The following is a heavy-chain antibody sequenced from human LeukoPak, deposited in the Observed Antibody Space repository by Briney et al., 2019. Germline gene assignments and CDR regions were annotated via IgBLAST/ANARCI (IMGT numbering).Heavy chain of an antibody. V-gene: IGHV3-7*01. Sequence: GGSLRLSCAASGFTFSSYWMSWVRQAPGKGLEWVANIKQDGSEKYYVDSVKGRFTISRDNAKNSLYLQMNSLRAEDTAVYYCAREMAYGVGLVENRQYYMDVWGKGTTVTISS. CDR2: IKQDGSEK. CDR1: GFTFSSYW. D-gene: IGHD4-17*01. CDR3: AREMAYGVGLVENRQYYMDV. J-gene: IGHJ6*03.